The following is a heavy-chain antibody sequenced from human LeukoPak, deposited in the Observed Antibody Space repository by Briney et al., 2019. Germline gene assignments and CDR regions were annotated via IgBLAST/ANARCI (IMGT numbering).Heavy chain of an antibody. D-gene: IGHD6-6*01. J-gene: IGHJ6*02. CDR3: ARTQGESIAVYYYGMDV. CDR2: IYYSGST. Sequence: LETLSLTCTVSGGSISSYYWSWIRQPPGKGLGWIGYIYYSGSTNYNPSLKSRVTISVDTSKNQFSLKLSSVTAADTAVYYCARTQGESIAVYYYGMDVWGQGTTVTVSS. CDR1: GGSISSYY. V-gene: IGHV4-59*01.